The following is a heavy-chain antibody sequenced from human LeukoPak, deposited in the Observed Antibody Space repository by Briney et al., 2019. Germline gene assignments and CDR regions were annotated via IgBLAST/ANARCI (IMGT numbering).Heavy chain of an antibody. J-gene: IGHJ4*02. D-gene: IGHD5-24*01. CDR2: INPKSGGT. CDR1: GYSFIDYD. Sequence: ASVKVSCKASGYSFIDYDMHWVRQAPRQELERMGWINPKSGGTNYAQKFQDRVTMTTDTSISTAYMELSRLTPDDTAVYYCAPATMTCDYCSQGTLVTVSA. V-gene: IGHV1-2*02. CDR3: APATMTCDY.